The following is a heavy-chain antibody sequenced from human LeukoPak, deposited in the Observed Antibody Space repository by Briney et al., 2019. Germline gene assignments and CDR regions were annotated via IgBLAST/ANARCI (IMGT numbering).Heavy chain of an antibody. CDR2: ISYDGSNK. Sequence: GGSLRLSYAASGFTFSSYGMHWVRQAPGKGLEWVAVISYDGSNKYYADSVKGRFTISRDNSKNTLYLQMNSLRAEDTAVYYCAKATAAYYYYGMDVWGKGTTVTVSS. D-gene: IGHD2-2*01. CDR1: GFTFSSYG. CDR3: AKATAAYYYYGMDV. V-gene: IGHV3-30*18. J-gene: IGHJ6*04.